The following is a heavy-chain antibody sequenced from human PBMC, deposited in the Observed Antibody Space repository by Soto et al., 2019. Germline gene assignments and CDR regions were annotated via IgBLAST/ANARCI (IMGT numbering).Heavy chain of an antibody. J-gene: IGHJ5*02. CDR2: VNAGLGNT. V-gene: IGHV1-3*01. CDR3: ARGGYCSGGLCYIWFDP. CDR1: GYTFNAYA. D-gene: IGHD2-15*01. Sequence: QVQLVQSGTEVKKPGASVRISCKASGYTFNAYAIYWVRQAPGQSLEWMGWVNAGLGNTEYAQKFQGRVTITRDTSANTDYMDLTSLTSEDTAVYYCARGGYCSGGLCYIWFDPWGQGTLVTVSS.